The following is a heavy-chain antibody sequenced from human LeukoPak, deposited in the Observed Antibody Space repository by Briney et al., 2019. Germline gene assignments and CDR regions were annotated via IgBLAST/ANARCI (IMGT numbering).Heavy chain of an antibody. J-gene: IGHJ4*02. CDR2: IKQDGSEK. V-gene: IGHV3-7*01. CDR3: AREFLLGQDFEYSSSSGFDY. Sequence: PGGSLRLSCAASGFTFSSYWMSWVRQAPGKGLEWVANIKQDGSEKYYVDSVKGRFTISRDNAKNSLYLQMNSLRAEDTAVYYCAREFLLGQDFEYSSSSGFDYWGQGTLVTVSS. CDR1: GFTFSSYW. D-gene: IGHD6-6*01.